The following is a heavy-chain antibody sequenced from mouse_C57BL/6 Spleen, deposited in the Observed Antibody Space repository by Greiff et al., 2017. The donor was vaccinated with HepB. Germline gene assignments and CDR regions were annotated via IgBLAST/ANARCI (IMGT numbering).Heavy chain of an antibody. Sequence: QVQLQQPGAELVMPGASVKLSCKASGYTFTSYWMYWVKQRPGQGLEWIGEIDPSDSYTNYNQKFKGKSTLTVDKSSSTAYMQLSSLTSEDSAVYYCARKSFYFYFDYWGQGTTLTVSS. J-gene: IGHJ2*01. CDR1: GYTFTSYW. V-gene: IGHV1-69*01. CDR2: IDPSDSYT. CDR3: ARKSFYFYFDY. D-gene: IGHD1-1*01.